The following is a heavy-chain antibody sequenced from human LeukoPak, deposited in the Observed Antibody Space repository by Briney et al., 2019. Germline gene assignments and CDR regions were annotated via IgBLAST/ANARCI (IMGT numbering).Heavy chain of an antibody. J-gene: IGHJ3*02. CDR2: IYPGDSDT. Sequence: GESLKISCKGSGYSFTNYWVAWVRQMPGKGLEWMGIIYPGDSDTRYSPSFQGQVTISADKSITTAYLQWSSLKASDTAMYYCARGGTSSGWRAFDIWGQGTMVTVAS. V-gene: IGHV5-51*01. CDR3: ARGGTSSGWRAFDI. CDR1: GYSFTNYW. D-gene: IGHD3-16*01.